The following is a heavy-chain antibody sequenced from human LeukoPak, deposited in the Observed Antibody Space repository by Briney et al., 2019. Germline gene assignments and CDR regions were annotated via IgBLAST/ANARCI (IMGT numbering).Heavy chain of an antibody. CDR3: ARPGGSSWYS. CDR1: GGSISSSFYY. V-gene: IGHV4-39*01. J-gene: IGHJ4*02. D-gene: IGHD6-13*01. CDR2: IYHSGST. Sequence: SETLSLTCTVSGGSISSSFYYWGWIRQPPGKGLEWIGSIYHSGSTYYNPSLKSRVTISVDTSKNQFSLKLSSVTAADTAVYYCARPGGSSWYSWGQGTLVTVSS.